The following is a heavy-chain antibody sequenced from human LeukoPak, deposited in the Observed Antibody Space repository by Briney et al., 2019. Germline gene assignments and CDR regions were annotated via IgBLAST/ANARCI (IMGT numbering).Heavy chain of an antibody. J-gene: IGHJ6*03. CDR2: ISAYNGNT. CDR1: GHTFTSYG. Sequence: ASVKVSCKASGHTFTSYGISWVRQAPGQGLEWMGWISAYNGNTNYAQKLQGRVTMTTDTSTSTAYMELRSLRSDDTAVYYCARVLEGYCSGGSCYLGINYYYMDVWGKGTTVTVSS. D-gene: IGHD2-15*01. CDR3: ARVLEGYCSGGSCYLGINYYYMDV. V-gene: IGHV1-18*01.